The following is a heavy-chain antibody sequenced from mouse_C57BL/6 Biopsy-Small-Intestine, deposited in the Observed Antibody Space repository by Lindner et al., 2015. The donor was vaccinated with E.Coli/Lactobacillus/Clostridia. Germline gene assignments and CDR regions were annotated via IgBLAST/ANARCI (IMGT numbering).Heavy chain of an antibody. CDR2: ISSDSNTI. Sequence: VQLQESGGGLVKPGGSLKLSCAASGFTFSDYGMHWVRQAPEKGLEWVAYISSDSNTIYYADTVKGRFTISRDNAKNTLFLQMTSLRSEDTAIYYCARPHYYAMDYWGQGTSVTVPS. CDR3: ARPHYYAMDY. J-gene: IGHJ4*01. V-gene: IGHV5-17*01. CDR1: GFTFSDYG.